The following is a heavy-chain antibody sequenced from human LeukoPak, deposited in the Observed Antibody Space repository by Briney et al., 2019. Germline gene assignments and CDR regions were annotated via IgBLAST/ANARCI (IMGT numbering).Heavy chain of an antibody. CDR2: INPNSGGT. V-gene: IGHV1-2*02. J-gene: IGHJ4*02. CDR3: ARGAATGTTGGY. CDR1: GYSFTGYY. Sequence: ASVKISCKASGYSFTGYYMHWVRQAPGQGLEWMGWINPNSGGTKYVEKFQGRVTMTTDTSISTAYMELSRLRSDDTAVYYCARGAATGTTGGYWGQGTLVTVS. D-gene: IGHD1-1*01.